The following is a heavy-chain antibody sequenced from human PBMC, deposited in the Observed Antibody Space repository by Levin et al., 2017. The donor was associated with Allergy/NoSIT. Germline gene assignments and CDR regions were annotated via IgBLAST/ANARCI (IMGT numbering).Heavy chain of an antibody. D-gene: IGHD6-13*01. Sequence: PSETLSLTCTVSGGSISSRDYHWNWIRQHPGKGLEWIGHIFYNGKTYYKASLKSRVTMSVDTSKNQFSLSLNSVTDADTAVYYCARGQSNSWFFREAFDIWGQGTKVTVSS. V-gene: IGHV4-31*03. CDR3: ARGQSNSWFFREAFDI. CDR2: IFYNGKT. CDR1: GGSISSRDYH. J-gene: IGHJ3*02.